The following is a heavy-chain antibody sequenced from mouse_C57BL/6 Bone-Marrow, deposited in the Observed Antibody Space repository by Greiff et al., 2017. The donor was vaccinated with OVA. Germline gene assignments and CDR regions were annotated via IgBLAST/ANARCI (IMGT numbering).Heavy chain of an antibody. CDR2: IDPSDSYT. CDR3: ARDEDYSLFDY. D-gene: IGHD2-3*01. Sequence: VQLQQPGAELVMPGASVKLSCKASGYTFPSYWMHWVKQRPGQGLEWIGEIDPSDSYTNYNQKFKGKSTLTVDKSSSTAYMQLSSLTSEDSAVYYCARDEDYSLFDYWGQGTTLTVSS. CDR1: GYTFPSYW. J-gene: IGHJ2*01. V-gene: IGHV1-69*01.